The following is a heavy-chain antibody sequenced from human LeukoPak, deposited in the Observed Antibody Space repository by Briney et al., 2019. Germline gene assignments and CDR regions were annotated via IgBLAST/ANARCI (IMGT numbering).Heavy chain of an antibody. CDR3: ARLGVITAAGTYDY. V-gene: IGHV3-11*01. Sequence: KPGGSLRLSCAASGFTFSDYFMTWIRQAPGNGLEWIAHMRGSGETVSYADSVRGQFTISRDNVKNSLYLQMNSLRAEDTAVYYCARLGVITAAGTYDYWGQGTLVTVSS. CDR2: MRGSGETV. CDR1: GFTFSDYF. D-gene: IGHD6-13*01. J-gene: IGHJ4*02.